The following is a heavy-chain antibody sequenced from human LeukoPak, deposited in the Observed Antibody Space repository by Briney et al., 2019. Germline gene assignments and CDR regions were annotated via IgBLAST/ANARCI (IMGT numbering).Heavy chain of an antibody. D-gene: IGHD2-21*02. CDR1: GFNFNDYD. J-gene: IGHJ3*01. Sequence: GALRLSCEASGFNFNDYDIEWIRQPPGKGLEWIGEINHSGITKYNPSLKSRVSISVDTSKNQFSLRLSSVTAADTAIYYCAKSLYCGDDCFWGPGTMVTVSS. V-gene: IGHV4-34*08. CDR3: AKSLYCGDDCF. CDR2: INHSGIT.